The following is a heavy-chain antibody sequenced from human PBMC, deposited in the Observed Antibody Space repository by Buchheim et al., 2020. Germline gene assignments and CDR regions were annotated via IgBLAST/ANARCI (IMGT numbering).Heavy chain of an antibody. J-gene: IGHJ4*02. CDR2: VWGGGGST. D-gene: IGHD5-18*01. V-gene: IGHV3-23*01. Sequence: EVQLLESGGGLVQPGGSLRLSCAASGFTFSSYGMRWVRQAPGKGLEWVSAVWGGGGSTYYADSVKGRFTISRDNSKNTLYLQMSSLRAEDTAVVYCAKDGDTAMAQIDYWGQGTL. CDR1: GFTFSSYG. CDR3: AKDGDTAMAQIDY.